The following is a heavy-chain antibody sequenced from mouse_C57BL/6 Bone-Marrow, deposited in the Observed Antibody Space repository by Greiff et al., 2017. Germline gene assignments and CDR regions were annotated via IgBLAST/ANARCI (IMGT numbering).Heavy chain of an antibody. V-gene: IGHV14-3*01. J-gene: IGHJ2*01. CDR1: GFNIKNTY. Sequence: EVQLKQSVAELVRPGASVKLSCTASGFNIKNTYMHWVKQRPEQGLEWIGRIDPANGSTKYAPKFKGKATITADTSSNTAYLQLSSLTSEDTPIYYCARTFTVVATFDYWGQGTTLTVSS. CDR2: IDPANGST. CDR3: ARTFTVVATFDY. D-gene: IGHD1-1*01.